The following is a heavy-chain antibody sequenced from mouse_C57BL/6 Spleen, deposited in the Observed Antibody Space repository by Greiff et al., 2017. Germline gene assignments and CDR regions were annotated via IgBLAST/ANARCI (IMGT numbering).Heavy chain of an antibody. Sequence: QVQLQQSGPGLVAPSQSLSITCPVSGFSLTSYGVSWVRQPPGTGLEWLGVIWGDGSTNYHSALIYRLSISKDNSKSQVFLKLDSLQTDDTATYYCAKPVVAHWYFDVWGTGTTVTVSS. CDR1: GFSLTSYG. CDR3: AKPVVAHWYFDV. D-gene: IGHD1-1*01. J-gene: IGHJ1*03. V-gene: IGHV2-3*01. CDR2: IWGDGST.